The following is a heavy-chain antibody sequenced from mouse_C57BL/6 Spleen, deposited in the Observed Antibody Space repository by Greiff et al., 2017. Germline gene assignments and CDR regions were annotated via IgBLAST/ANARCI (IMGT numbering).Heavy chain of an antibody. D-gene: IGHD1-1*01. Sequence: QVQLQQPGAELVRPGSSVKLSCKASGYTFTSYWMDWVKQRPGQGLEWIGNIYPSDSETHYNQKFKDKATLTVDKSSSTAYVQLSSLTSEDSAVYYCARGDYGSSHWYFDVWGTGTTVTVSS. CDR1: GYTFTSYW. V-gene: IGHV1-61*01. J-gene: IGHJ1*03. CDR2: IYPSDSET. CDR3: ARGDYGSSHWYFDV.